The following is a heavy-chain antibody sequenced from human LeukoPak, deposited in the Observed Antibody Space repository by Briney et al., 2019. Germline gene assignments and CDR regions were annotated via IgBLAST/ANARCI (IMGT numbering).Heavy chain of an antibody. CDR3: ARGPVFPVGYGDYYLDY. D-gene: IGHD4-17*01. J-gene: IGHJ4*02. CDR2: INPSGGST. V-gene: IGHV1-46*01. Sequence: GASVKVSCKASGYTFTSYYMHWVRQAPGQGLEWMGIINPSGGSTSYAQKFQGRVTMTRDTSTSTVYMELSSLRSEDTAVYYCARGPVFPVGYGDYYLDYWGQGTLVTVSS. CDR1: GYTFTSYY.